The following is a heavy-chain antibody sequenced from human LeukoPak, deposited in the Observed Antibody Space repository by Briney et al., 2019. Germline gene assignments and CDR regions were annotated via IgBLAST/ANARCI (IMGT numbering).Heavy chain of an antibody. Sequence: SETLSLTCAVSGGSISSRYWSWIRQSPGRGLEWIGHISFKGRTNYSPSLKSRVTISVDTSKNQFSLKLTSVTATDTAIYYCARHGTPQYYYDSRGLDSSDIWGQGTMVTVSS. V-gene: IGHV4-59*08. CDR2: ISFKGRT. J-gene: IGHJ3*02. CDR3: ARHGTPQYYYDSRGLDSSDI. D-gene: IGHD3-22*01. CDR1: GGSISSRY.